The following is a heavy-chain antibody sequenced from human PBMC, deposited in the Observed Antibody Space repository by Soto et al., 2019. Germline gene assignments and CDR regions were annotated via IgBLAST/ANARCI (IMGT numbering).Heavy chain of an antibody. CDR2: ISSSGSTI. J-gene: IGHJ4*02. Sequence: EVQLVESGGGLVQPGGSLRLSCAASGFTFSSYEMNWVRQAPGKGLEWVSYISSSGSTIYYADSVKGRFTISRDNAKNSLYLQMNRLRAEDTAVDYCARSIAARAFDYWGQGTLVTVSS. CDR3: ARSIAARAFDY. D-gene: IGHD6-6*01. CDR1: GFTFSSYE. V-gene: IGHV3-48*03.